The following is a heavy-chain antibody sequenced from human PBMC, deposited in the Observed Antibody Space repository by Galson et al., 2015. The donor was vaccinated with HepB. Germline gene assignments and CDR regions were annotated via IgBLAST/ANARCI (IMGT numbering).Heavy chain of an antibody. J-gene: IGHJ4*02. CDR3: AADFPALGYSYGDFDY. CDR1: GFTFTSSA. V-gene: IGHV1-58*02. D-gene: IGHD5-18*01. Sequence: SVKVSCKASGFTFTSSAMQWVRQARGQRLEWIGWIVVGSGNTNYAQKFQERVTITRDMSTSTAYMELSSLRSEDTAVYYCAADFPALGYSYGDFDYWGQGTLVTVSS. CDR2: IVVGSGNT.